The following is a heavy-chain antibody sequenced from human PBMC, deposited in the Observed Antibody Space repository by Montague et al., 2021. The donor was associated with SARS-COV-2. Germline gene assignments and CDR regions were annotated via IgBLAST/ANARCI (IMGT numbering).Heavy chain of an antibody. D-gene: IGHD3-22*01. J-gene: IGHJ4*02. CDR2: IYWDDDR. CDR1: GFSLKTSGVC. CDR3: ARIGATIDYYDYNGKTPFDH. Sequence: PALVKPTQTLTLTCTFSGFSLKTSGVCVGWIRQPPGEALEWLALIYWDDDRRYSPSLKSRLSITKDTSRNQVALTMTKMDPMDTATYYCARIGATIDYYDYNGKTPFDHWGQGTLVTVSS. V-gene: IGHV2-5*02.